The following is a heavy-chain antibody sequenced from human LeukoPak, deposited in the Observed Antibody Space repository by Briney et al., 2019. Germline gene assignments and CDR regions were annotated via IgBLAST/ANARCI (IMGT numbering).Heavy chain of an antibody. CDR1: GFTFSYFE. CDR2: ISAGASTI. CDR3: ARDGTLYGDYYFDY. V-gene: IGHV3-48*03. D-gene: IGHD4-17*01. Sequence: GGSLRLSCAASGFTFSYFEMNWVRQAPGKGLEWVSYISAGASTIYYADSVKGRFTISRDNAKNSLYLQMNSLRAEDTAVYYCARDGTLYGDYYFDYWGQGTLVTVSS. J-gene: IGHJ4*02.